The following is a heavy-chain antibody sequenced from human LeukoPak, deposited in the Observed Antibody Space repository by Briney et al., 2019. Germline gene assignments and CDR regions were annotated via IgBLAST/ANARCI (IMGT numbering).Heavy chain of an antibody. Sequence: SETLSLTCTVSGGSISSSSYYWGWIRQPPGKGLEWIGRIYYSGSTYYNPSLKSRVTISVDTSKNQFSLKLSSVTAADTAVYYCASVTITMVRGVISDAFDIWGQGTMVTVSS. J-gene: IGHJ3*02. CDR3: ASVTITMVRGVISDAFDI. CDR2: IYYSGST. V-gene: IGHV4-39*01. CDR1: GGSISSSSYY. D-gene: IGHD3-10*01.